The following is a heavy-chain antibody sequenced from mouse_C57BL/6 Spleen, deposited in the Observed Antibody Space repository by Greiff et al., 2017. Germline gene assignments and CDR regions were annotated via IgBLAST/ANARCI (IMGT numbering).Heavy chain of an antibody. V-gene: IGHV5-17*01. CDR2: ISSGSSTI. CDR1: GFTFSDYG. CDR3: ARYSPYWYFDV. Sequence: EVQVVESGGGLVKPGGSLKLSCAVSGFTFSDYGMHWVRQAPEKGLEWVAYISSGSSTIYYADTVKGRFTISRDNAKNTLFLQMASLRSEDTAMYYCARYSPYWYFDVWSTGTTVTVSS. J-gene: IGHJ1*03. D-gene: IGHD2-12*01.